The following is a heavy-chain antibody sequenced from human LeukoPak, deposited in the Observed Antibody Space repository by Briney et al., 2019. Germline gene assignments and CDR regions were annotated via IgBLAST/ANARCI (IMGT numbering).Heavy chain of an antibody. CDR1: GYTFTSYG. CDR2: ISAYNGNT. D-gene: IGHD5/OR15-5a*01. CDR3: ARSRSGLGYFDY. J-gene: IGHJ4*02. V-gene: IGHV1-18*01. Sequence: ASVKVSCKASGYTFTSYGISWVRQAPGQGLEWMGWISAYNGNTNYAQKLQGRVTMTTDTSTSTAYMELRSLRSDDTAVYHCARSRSGLGYFDYWGQGTLVTVSA.